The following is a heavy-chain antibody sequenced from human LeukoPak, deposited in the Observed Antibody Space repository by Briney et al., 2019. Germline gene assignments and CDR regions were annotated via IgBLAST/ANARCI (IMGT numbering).Heavy chain of an antibody. CDR3: ARGTPKRGYSYGYLGAFDI. J-gene: IGHJ3*02. D-gene: IGHD5-18*01. Sequence: GGSLRLSCAASGFTFSSYAMHWVRQAPGKGLEWVAVISYDGSNKYYADSVKGRFTISRDNSKNTLYLQMNSLRAEDTAVYYCARGTPKRGYSYGYLGAFDIWGQGTMVTVSS. CDR2: ISYDGSNK. V-gene: IGHV3-30-3*01. CDR1: GFTFSSYA.